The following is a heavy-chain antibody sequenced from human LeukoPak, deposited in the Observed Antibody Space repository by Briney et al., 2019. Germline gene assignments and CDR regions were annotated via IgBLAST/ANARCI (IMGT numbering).Heavy chain of an antibody. Sequence: PGGSLRLSCAASGFTFSSYAMHWVRQAPGKGLEWVAVISYDGSNKYYADSVKGRFTISRDNSKNTLYLQMNSLRAEGTAVYYCAKEGRRYYGSGSYAHFDYWGQGTLVTVSS. CDR1: GFTFSSYA. V-gene: IGHV3-30*04. CDR3: AKEGRRYYGSGSYAHFDY. J-gene: IGHJ4*02. CDR2: ISYDGSNK. D-gene: IGHD3-10*01.